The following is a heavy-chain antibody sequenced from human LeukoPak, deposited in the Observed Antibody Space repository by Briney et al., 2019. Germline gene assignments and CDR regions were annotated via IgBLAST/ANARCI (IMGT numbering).Heavy chain of an antibody. V-gene: IGHV3-53*01. Sequence: GGSLRLSCAASGFTVSSNYMSWVRQAPGKGLEWVSVIYSGGSTYYADSVKGRFTISRDNSKNTLYLQMNSLRAEDTAVYYCAREAVTIFGLVRTQTTKSPHRFDPWGQGTLVTVSS. CDR3: AREAVTIFGLVRTQTTKSPHRFDP. J-gene: IGHJ5*02. D-gene: IGHD3-3*01. CDR1: GFTVSSNY. CDR2: IYSGGST.